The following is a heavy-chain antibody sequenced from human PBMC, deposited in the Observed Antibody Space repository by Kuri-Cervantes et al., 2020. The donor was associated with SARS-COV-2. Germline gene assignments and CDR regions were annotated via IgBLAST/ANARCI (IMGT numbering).Heavy chain of an antibody. V-gene: IGHV4-34*01. J-gene: IGHJ6*03. CDR2: INHSGSA. CDR1: GGSFSGFY. CDR3: AGSSKYYYYMDV. Sequence: SETLSLTCALYGGSFSGFYWSWIRQTPGKGLEWIGEINHSGSANYNPSLKSRVTISVDTSKNQSSLKLSSVTAADTAVYYCAGSSKYYYYMDVWGKGTTVTVSS. D-gene: IGHD2-2*01.